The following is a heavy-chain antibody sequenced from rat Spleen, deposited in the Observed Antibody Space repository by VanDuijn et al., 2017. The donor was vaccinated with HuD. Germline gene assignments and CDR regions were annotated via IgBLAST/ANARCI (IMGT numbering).Heavy chain of an antibody. Sequence: EVQLVESGGGLVQPGRSLKLSCAASGFTFSAYWMYWVRQAPGKGLEWVSSITNTGGSTYYPDSVKGRFTISRDNAKSTLYLQMNSLRSEDTATYYCTRDDSGALYYFDYWGQGVMVTVSS. CDR2: ITNTGGST. V-gene: IGHV5-31*01. D-gene: IGHD1-1*01. J-gene: IGHJ2*01. CDR1: GFTFSAYW. CDR3: TRDDSGALYYFDY.